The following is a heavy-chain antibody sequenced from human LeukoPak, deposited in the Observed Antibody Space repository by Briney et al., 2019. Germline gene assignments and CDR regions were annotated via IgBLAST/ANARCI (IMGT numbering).Heavy chain of an antibody. CDR1: GGSISSYY. V-gene: IGHV4-4*09. Sequence: SETLSLTCTVSGGSISSYYWSWIRQPPGKGLEWIGYIYTSGSTNYNPSLKSRVTISVDTSKNQFSLKLSSVTAADTAVYYCARLDDRVGYVDYWGQGTLVTVSS. CDR2: IYTSGST. CDR3: ARLDDRVGYVDY. D-gene: IGHD1-26*01. J-gene: IGHJ4*02.